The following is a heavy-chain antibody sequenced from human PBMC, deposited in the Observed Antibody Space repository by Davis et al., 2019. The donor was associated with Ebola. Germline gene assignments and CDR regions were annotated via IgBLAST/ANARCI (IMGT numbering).Heavy chain of an antibody. CDR2: INYSGNT. CDR1: TFSSDW. Sequence: TFSSDWMSWVRQAPGKGLEWIGSINYSGNTFYNPSLKSRVTISVDTSKNQFSLRLNTVTAADTAVYYCARHPGMDVWGKGTTVTVSS. J-gene: IGHJ6*04. V-gene: IGHV4-39*01. CDR3: ARHPGMDV.